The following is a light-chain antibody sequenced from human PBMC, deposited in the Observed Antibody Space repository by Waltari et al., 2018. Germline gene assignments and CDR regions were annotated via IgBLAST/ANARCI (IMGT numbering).Light chain of an antibody. CDR1: SSNIGINS. CDR2: ENF. Sequence: QSVLTQPPSVSAAPGQMVSISCSGSSSNIGINSVSWYQKLPETAPKLLIYENFQRPSGIPHRFYGYKSGTSATLDITGLQTGDEGDYYCATWDSSLSAGVFGTGTKVTVL. CDR3: ATWDSSLSAGV. J-gene: IGLJ1*01. V-gene: IGLV1-51*01.